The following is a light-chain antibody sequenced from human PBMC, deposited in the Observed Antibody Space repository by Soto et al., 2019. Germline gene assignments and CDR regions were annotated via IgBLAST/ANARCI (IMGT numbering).Light chain of an antibody. CDR2: TVS. V-gene: IGKV2-30*02. CDR3: MQGTHWPIT. CDR1: QSLVHSDGIAY. Sequence: DVVMNPSPLSLPVTLGQPASISCRSNQSLVHSDGIAYFSWFQQRPGRSPRRLIYTVSNRDSGVPTRFSGSGSGTDLALKISRVEAEDVGVYYCMQGTHWPITFGQGTRLEIK. J-gene: IGKJ5*01.